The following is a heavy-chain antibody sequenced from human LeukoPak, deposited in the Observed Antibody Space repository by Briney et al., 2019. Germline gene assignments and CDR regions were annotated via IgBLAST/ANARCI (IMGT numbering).Heavy chain of an antibody. CDR3: ARTQQLEYYFDY. J-gene: IGHJ4*02. CDR2: ISYDGSNK. Sequence: GGSLRLSCAASGFTFSSYAMHWVRQAPGKGLEWVAVISYDGSNKYYADSVKGRFTISRDNSKNTLYLQMDSLRGEDTAVYYCARTQQLEYYFDYWGQGTLVTVSS. V-gene: IGHV3-30*04. CDR1: GFTFSSYA. D-gene: IGHD6-13*01.